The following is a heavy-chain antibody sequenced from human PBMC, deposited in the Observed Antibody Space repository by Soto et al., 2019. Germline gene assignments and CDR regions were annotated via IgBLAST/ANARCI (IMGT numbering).Heavy chain of an antibody. J-gene: IGHJ6*02. CDR3: ARCPGGGSSGLGMDV. V-gene: IGHV4-4*02. D-gene: IGHD6-19*01. CDR2: IYHSGST. Sequence: SETLSLTCAVSGGSISSSNWWSWVRQPPGKGMEWIGEIYHSGSTNYNPYLKSQVTISVDKSKNQFSLKLSSVTAADTAVYYCARCPGGGSSGLGMDVWGQGTTVT. CDR1: GGSISSSNW.